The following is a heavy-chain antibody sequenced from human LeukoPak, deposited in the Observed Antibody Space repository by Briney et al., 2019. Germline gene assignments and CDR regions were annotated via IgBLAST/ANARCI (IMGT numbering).Heavy chain of an antibody. CDR2: IYSDNT. CDR1: GFTVSSNS. J-gene: IGHJ3*02. D-gene: IGHD6-19*01. CDR3: ARAAGGWYLAAAFDI. V-gene: IGHV3-66*03. Sequence: PGGSLRLSCTVSGFTVSSNSMSWVRQAPGKGLEWVSFIYSDNTHYSDSVKGRFTISRDNSKNTLYLQMNSLRAEDTAVYYCARAAGGWYLAAAFDIWGQGTMVTVSS.